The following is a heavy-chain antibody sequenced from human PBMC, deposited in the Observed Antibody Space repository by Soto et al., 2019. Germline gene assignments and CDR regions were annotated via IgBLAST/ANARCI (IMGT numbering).Heavy chain of an antibody. D-gene: IGHD1-26*01. Sequence: DVQLLESGVGLVQPKGSLRLSGAASGFTFSSYAMGWVRQGPGKGLEWVAVVSIGGSTHYADSVRGRFTISRDNSKNTLSLQMNSLTAEDTAVYFCAKRRAAGGHFDYWGQGALVTVSS. V-gene: IGHV3-23*01. CDR1: GFTFSSYA. J-gene: IGHJ4*02. CDR2: VSIGGST. CDR3: AKRRAAGGHFDY.